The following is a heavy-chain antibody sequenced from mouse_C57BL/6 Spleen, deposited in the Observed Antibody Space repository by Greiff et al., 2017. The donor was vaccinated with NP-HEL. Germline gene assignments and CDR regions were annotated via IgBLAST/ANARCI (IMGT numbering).Heavy chain of an antibody. CDR1: GYTFTSYD. V-gene: IGHV1-85*01. J-gene: IGHJ1*03. D-gene: IGHD1-1*01. CDR2: IYPRDGST. CDR3: AQARTTVVYWYFDV. Sequence: VKLMESGPELVKPGASVKLSCKASGYTFTSYDINWVKQRPGQGLEWIGWIYPRDGSTKYNEKFKGKATLTVDTSSSTAYMELHSLTSEDSAVYFCAQARTTVVYWYFDVWGTGTTVTVSS.